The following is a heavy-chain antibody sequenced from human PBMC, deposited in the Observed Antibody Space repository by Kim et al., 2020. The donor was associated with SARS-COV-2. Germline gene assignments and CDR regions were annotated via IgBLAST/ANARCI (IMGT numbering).Heavy chain of an antibody. J-gene: IGHJ5*02. CDR1: GGSISSYF. CDR2: IYKSGRT. CDR3: ARQEYTVMVRGVLSWFDP. V-gene: IGHV4-59*08. D-gene: IGHD3-10*01. Sequence: SETLSLTCSVSGGSISSYFWSWIRQPPGKGLEWVGYIYKSGRTNYNPSLKSRVTISIDTSKNQFSLKINSLTAADTAVYYCARQEYTVMVRGVLSWFDPWGPGTLITVSS.